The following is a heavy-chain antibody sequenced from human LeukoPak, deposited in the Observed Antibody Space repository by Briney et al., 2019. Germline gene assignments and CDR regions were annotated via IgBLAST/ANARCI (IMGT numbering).Heavy chain of an antibody. Sequence: WASVKVSYKASGGTFSSYAISWVRQAPGQGLEWMGGIIPIFGTANYAQKFQGRVTITADESTSTAYMELSSLRSEDTAVYYCARVREYGSGSYPNWFDPWGQGTLVTASS. CDR2: IIPIFGTA. J-gene: IGHJ5*02. V-gene: IGHV1-69*13. D-gene: IGHD3-10*01. CDR3: ARVREYGSGSYPNWFDP. CDR1: GGTFSSYA.